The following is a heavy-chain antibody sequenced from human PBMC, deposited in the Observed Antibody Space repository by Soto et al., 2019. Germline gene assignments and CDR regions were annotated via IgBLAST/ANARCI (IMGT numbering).Heavy chain of an antibody. CDR3: VCGGNYFVY. Sequence: EVQLVGSGGGLVQPGGSLRLSCAASGFTFTTYWMTWVRQPPGKGLEWVANMNQDGSERYYVDSVRGRFTISRDNAKNSLYLQMNSPRAEDTAVYYCVCGGNYFVYWGQGTLVTVSP. V-gene: IGHV3-7*01. D-gene: IGHD3-16*01. CDR1: GFTFTTYW. J-gene: IGHJ4*02. CDR2: MNQDGSER.